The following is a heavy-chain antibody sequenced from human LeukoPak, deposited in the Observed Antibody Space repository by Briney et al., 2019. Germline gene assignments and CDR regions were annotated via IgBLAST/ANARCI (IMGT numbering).Heavy chain of an antibody. V-gene: IGHV3-7*01. CDR2: IKQDGSEK. CDR1: GFTFSSYW. CDR3: ARDWGDYYCYYMDV. J-gene: IGHJ6*03. Sequence: PGGSLRLSCAASGFTFSSYWMSWVRRAPGKGLEWVANIKQDGSEKYYVDSVKGRFTISRDNAKHSLYLQMNSLRAEDTAVYYCARDWGDYYCYYMDVWGKGTTVTVSS. D-gene: IGHD3-16*01.